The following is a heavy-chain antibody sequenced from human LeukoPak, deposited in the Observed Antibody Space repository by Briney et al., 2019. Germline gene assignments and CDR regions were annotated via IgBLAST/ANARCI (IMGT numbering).Heavy chain of an antibody. CDR1: GYTFTSYD. CDR3: AGAQWLVKLVDY. CDR2: MNPNSGNT. Sequence: ASVKVSCKASGYTFTSYDINWVRQATGQGLEWMGWMNPNSGNTGYAQKFQGRVTMTRNTFISTAYMELSSLRSEDTAVYYCAGAQWLVKLVDYWGQGTLVTVSS. J-gene: IGHJ4*02. V-gene: IGHV1-8*01. D-gene: IGHD6-19*01.